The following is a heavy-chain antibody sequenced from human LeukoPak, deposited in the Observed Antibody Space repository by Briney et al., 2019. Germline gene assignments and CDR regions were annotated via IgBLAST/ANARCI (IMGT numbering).Heavy chain of an antibody. V-gene: IGHV4-34*01. CDR1: GGSFSGYY. J-gene: IGHJ3*02. CDR3: ARHEYAWRGAFDI. CDR2: INHTGNS. Sequence: SETLSLTCAVYGGSFSGYYWSWIRQPPGKGLEWIGEINHTGNSNYNSSLKSRVTISVDTSKNQLSLKLTSLTAADTAVYYCARHEYAWRGAFDIWGQGTMVTVSS. D-gene: IGHD2/OR15-2a*01.